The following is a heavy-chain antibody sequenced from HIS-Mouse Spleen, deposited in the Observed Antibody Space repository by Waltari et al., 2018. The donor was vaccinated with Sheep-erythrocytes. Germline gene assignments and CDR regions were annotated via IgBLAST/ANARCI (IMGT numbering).Heavy chain of an antibody. CDR2: ISSSSSYI. J-gene: IGHJ4*02. CDR1: GFTFSSYS. V-gene: IGHV3-21*01. CDR3: ARVASGATFDY. Sequence: EVQLVESGGGLVKPGGSLRLSCAASGFTFSSYSMNWVRQAPGKGLEWVSPISSSSSYIYYADSVKCRFTISRDNAKNSLYLQMNSLRAEDPAVYYCARVASGATFDYWGQGTLVTVSS. D-gene: IGHD1-26*01.